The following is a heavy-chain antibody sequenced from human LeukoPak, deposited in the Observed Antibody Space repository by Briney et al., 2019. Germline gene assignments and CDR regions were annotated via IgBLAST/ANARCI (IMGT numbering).Heavy chain of an antibody. J-gene: IGHJ1*01. Sequence: ASVKVSCKASGYTFIDYYVHWVRQAPGQGLEWMGWINPNTGGKKYAQSFQGRVTMTTDPPSSTAYVELSRLRFDDTAVYCCAIEMAATRYLHHWGQGSLVTVSS. CDR2: INPNTGGK. CDR3: AIEMAATRYLHH. D-gene: IGHD5-24*01. CDR1: GYTFIDYY. V-gene: IGHV1-2*02.